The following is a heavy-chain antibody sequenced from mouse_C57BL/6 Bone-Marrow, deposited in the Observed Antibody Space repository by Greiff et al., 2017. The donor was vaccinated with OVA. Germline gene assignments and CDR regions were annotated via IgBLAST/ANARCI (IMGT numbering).Heavy chain of an antibody. D-gene: IGHD1-1*01. CDR2: IYPGSGST. V-gene: IGHV1-55*01. CDR3: ARKVSLYYGSSLFAY. CDR1: GYTFTSYW. J-gene: IGHJ3*01. Sequence: QVQLQQPGAELVKPGASVKMSCKASGYTFTSYWITWVKQRPGQGLEWIGDIYPGSGSTNYNEKFKSKATLTVDTSSSTAYMQLSSLTSEDSAVYYCARKVSLYYGSSLFAYWGQGTLVTVSA.